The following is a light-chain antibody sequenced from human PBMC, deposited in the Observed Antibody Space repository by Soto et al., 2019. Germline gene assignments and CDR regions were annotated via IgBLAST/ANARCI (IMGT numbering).Light chain of an antibody. V-gene: IGLV2-8*01. CDR2: EVS. Sequence: QSALTQPPSASGSPGQSVTISCTGTSSDVGVYNYVSWYQQHPGKAPKLMIFEVSKRPSGVPDRFSGSKSGNTASLTVSGLQAEDEADDYCSSYAGNNNKMVFGGGTKLTVL. CDR1: SSDVGVYNY. CDR3: SSYAGNNNKMV. J-gene: IGLJ2*01.